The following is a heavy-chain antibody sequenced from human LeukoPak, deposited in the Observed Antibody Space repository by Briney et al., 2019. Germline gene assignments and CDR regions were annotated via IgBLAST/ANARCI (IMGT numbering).Heavy chain of an antibody. CDR3: ASPNSIAAADPFDY. Sequence: ASVSVSCRASGYTFTGYYMHWVRQAPGQGLEWMGWINPNSGGTNYAQKFQGRVTMTRDTSISTAYMELSRLRSDDTAVYYCASPNSIAAADPFDYWGQGTLVTVSS. D-gene: IGHD6-13*01. CDR1: GYTFTGYY. V-gene: IGHV1-2*02. CDR2: INPNSGGT. J-gene: IGHJ4*02.